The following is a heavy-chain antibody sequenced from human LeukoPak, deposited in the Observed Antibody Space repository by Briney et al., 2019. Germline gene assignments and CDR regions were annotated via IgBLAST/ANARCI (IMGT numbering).Heavy chain of an antibody. CDR1: GGAIRSYY. J-gene: IGHJ4*02. CDR3: ARSLSSGWYGDY. D-gene: IGHD6-19*01. Sequence: SETLSLTCTVSGGAIRSYYWSWIRQPPGKGLEWIGYIHYSGSTNYNPSLKSRVTISVDTSKNQFSLKVTSVTAADTAVYYCARSLSSGWYGDYWGQGTLVTASS. V-gene: IGHV4-59*01. CDR2: IHYSGST.